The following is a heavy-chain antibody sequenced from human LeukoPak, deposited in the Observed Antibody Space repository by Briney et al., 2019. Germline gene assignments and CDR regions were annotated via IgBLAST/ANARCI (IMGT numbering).Heavy chain of an antibody. CDR2: IYPTNSNT. V-gene: IGHV5-51*01. J-gene: IGHJ4*02. CDR3: ARRGVGVFTEN. Sequence: GESLKISCKASGYVFTSVWIGWVRQMPGKGLEWMAIIYPTNSNTIHSPSFEGQVTISADKSISTAYLQWSSLKASDTAIYYCARRGVGVFTENWGQGTLVTVSS. CDR1: GYVFTSVW. D-gene: IGHD1-26*01.